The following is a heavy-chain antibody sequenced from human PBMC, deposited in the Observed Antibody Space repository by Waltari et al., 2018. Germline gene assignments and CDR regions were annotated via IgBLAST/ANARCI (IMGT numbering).Heavy chain of an antibody. Sequence: EVQLLESGGGSVQPGGSLRLSCEASGFRFSDFAMSWVRQAPGRGLGWVAAITKTGDDTYYADSVRGRLTVSRDNSKNTLYVQMNSLRAEDAAVYYCATYNLGFIYYRGLDVWGQGTTVTVSS. V-gene: IGHV3-23*01. CDR2: ITKTGDDT. J-gene: IGHJ6*02. D-gene: IGHD1-1*01. CDR3: ATYNLGFIYYRGLDV. CDR1: GFRFSDFA.